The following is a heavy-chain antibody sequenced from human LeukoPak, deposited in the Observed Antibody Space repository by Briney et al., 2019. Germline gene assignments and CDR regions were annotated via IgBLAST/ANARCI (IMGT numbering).Heavy chain of an antibody. CDR3: AAMVRGVNPPNWFEP. Sequence: PSETLSLTCTVSGYSISSGYYWGWIRQPPGKGLEWIGSIYHSGSTYYNPSLKSRVTISVDTSKNQFSLKLSSVTAADTAVYYCAAMVRGVNPPNWFEPWGQGTLVTVSS. CDR2: IYHSGST. J-gene: IGHJ5*02. V-gene: IGHV4-38-2*02. CDR1: GYSISSGYY. D-gene: IGHD3-10*01.